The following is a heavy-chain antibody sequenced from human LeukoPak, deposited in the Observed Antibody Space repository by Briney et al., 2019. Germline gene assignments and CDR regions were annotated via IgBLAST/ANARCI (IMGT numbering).Heavy chain of an antibody. Sequence: PGGSLRLSCAASGFTFSSCSMNWVRQAPGKGLGWVSSISSSSSYIYYADSVKGRFTISRDNAKNSLYLQMNSLRAEDTAVYYCARDGTAAAGTDYWGQGTLVTVSS. CDR1: GFTFSSCS. J-gene: IGHJ4*02. V-gene: IGHV3-21*01. CDR3: ARDGTAAAGTDY. D-gene: IGHD6-13*01. CDR2: ISSSSSYI.